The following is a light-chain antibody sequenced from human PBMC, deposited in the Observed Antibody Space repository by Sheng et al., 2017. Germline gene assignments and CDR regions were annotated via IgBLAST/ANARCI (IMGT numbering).Light chain of an antibody. CDR1: QSVLYSLNNKNY. V-gene: IGKV4-1*01. CDR3: QQYSSSPLT. Sequence: DIVMTQSPDSLAVSLGERATINCKSSQSVLYSLNNKNYVAWYQQKPGQPPKLLISWASTRESGVPDRFSGSGSGTDFTLTISSLQAEDVAVYYCQQYSSSPLTFGGGTKVEIK. CDR2: WAS. J-gene: IGKJ4*01.